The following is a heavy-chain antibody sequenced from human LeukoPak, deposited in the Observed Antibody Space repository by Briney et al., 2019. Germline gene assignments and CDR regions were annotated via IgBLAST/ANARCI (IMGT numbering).Heavy chain of an antibody. Sequence: GGSLRLSCAASGFSFSSYWVTWVRQAPGKGLEWVANIKQDGSEKYYVGSVKGRFTISRDNAKNSLYLQMNSLRAEDTAVYYCVRDLDYGSGDYWGQGTLVTVSS. CDR3: VRDLDYGSGDY. V-gene: IGHV3-7*01. J-gene: IGHJ4*02. CDR2: IKQDGSEK. D-gene: IGHD3-10*01. CDR1: GFSFSSYW.